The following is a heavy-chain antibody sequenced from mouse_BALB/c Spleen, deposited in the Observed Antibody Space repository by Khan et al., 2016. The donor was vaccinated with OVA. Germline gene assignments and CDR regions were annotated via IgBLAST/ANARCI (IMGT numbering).Heavy chain of an antibody. Sequence: EVKLLESGPGLVKPSQSLSLTCTVTGYSITSDYAWNWIRQFPGNKLEWLGFISYSGNTNYNPSLKIRISITRVTSKNQFFLQLNSVTTEDTATYYCARVYGGDFDYWGQGTTLTVSS. V-gene: IGHV3-2*02. CDR3: ARVYGGDFDY. J-gene: IGHJ2*01. CDR1: GYSITSDYA. D-gene: IGHD1-1*01. CDR2: ISYSGNT.